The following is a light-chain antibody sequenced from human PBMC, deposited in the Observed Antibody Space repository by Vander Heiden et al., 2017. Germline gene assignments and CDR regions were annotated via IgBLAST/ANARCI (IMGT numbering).Light chain of an antibody. CDR2: AAS. CDR3: QQSHSTPWT. CDR1: QYINNY. V-gene: IGKV1-39*01. J-gene: IGKJ1*01. Sequence: DLQMTQSPSSLSASVGDRVTVTCRASQYINNYLNWYLQKAGKAPKLLMYAASTLQSGVPSRFSGSGSGTDFSLTISGLQPEDFGTYYCQQSHSTPWTFGQGTKVEFK.